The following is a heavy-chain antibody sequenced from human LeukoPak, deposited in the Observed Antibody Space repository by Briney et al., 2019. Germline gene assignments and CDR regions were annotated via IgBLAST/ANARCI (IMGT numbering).Heavy chain of an antibody. V-gene: IGHV3-43*02. J-gene: IGHJ4*02. CDR2: VSGDGGVT. D-gene: IGHD2/OR15-2a*01. CDR1: GFSFRDFS. Sequence: PGGSLIPSCAASGFSFRDFSMHWVRQVPGKGLEWVSLVSGDGGVTHYADSWRGRFTISRDNDKSSLFLQMNSLRVEDTAFYYCAKGNNSLSYNFDYWGQRTLVTVSS. CDR3: AKGNNSLSYNFDY.